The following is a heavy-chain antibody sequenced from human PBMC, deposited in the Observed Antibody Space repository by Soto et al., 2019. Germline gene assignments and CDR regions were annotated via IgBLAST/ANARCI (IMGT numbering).Heavy chain of an antibody. D-gene: IGHD1-26*01. J-gene: IGHJ4*02. CDR1: GGSISSGGYY. V-gene: IGHV4-31*03. CDR2: IYYSGST. CDR3: ARDDFGSGIDY. Sequence: SETLSLTSTVSGGSISSGGYYWSWIRQHPGKGLEWIGYIYYSGSTYYNPSLKSRVTISVDTSKNQFSLKLSSVTAADTAVYYCARDDFGSGIDYWGQGTLVTVSS.